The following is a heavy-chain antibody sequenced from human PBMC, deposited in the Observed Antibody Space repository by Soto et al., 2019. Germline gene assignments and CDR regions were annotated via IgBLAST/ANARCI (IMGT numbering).Heavy chain of an antibody. CDR1: GNTFTSYA. V-gene: IGHV1-3*01. CDR2: INAGNGNT. D-gene: IGHD3-3*01. CDR3: ARDGPRAMEWLSHNWFDP. Sequence: ASVKVSCKASGNTFTSYAMHWVRQAPGQRLEWMGWINAGNGNTKYSQKFQGRVTITRDTSASTAYMELSSLRSEDTAVYYCARDGPRAMEWLSHNWFDPWGQGTLVTVSS. J-gene: IGHJ5*02.